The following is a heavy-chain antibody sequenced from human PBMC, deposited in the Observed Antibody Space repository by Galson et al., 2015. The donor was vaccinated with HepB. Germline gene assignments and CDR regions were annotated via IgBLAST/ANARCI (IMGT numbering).Heavy chain of an antibody. D-gene: IGHD3-16*01. CDR2: IYPDDSNT. CDR3: ARFGGETFIVHYFDY. CDR1: GYAFSHYW. Sequence: QSGAEVKEPGESLKISCKGSGYAFSHYWIGWVRQMPGKGLEWLGLIYPDDSNTRYSPSFQGHVTISADKSINTAYLQWSSLEASDTAIYYCARFGGETFIVHYFDYWGQGTLVTVSS. J-gene: IGHJ4*02. V-gene: IGHV5-51*01.